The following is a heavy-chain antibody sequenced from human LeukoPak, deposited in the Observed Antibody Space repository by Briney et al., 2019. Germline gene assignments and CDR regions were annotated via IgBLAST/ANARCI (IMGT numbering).Heavy chain of an antibody. CDR2: ISGSGGST. CDR3: ASVPDRVVVAAIYYYGMDV. CDR1: GFTFSSYA. D-gene: IGHD2-15*01. Sequence: GGSLRLSCAASGFTFSSYAMSWVRQAPGKGLEWVSAISGSGGSTYYADSVKGRFTISRDNSKNTLYLQMNSLRAEDTAVYYCASVPDRVVVAAIYYYGMDVWGQGTTGTVSS. J-gene: IGHJ6*02. V-gene: IGHV3-23*01.